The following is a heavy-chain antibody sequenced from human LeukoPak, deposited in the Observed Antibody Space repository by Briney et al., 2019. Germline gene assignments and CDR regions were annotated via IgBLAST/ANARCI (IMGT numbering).Heavy chain of an antibody. CDR2: IYDRERT. CDR3: TRAKRIIMIRGVITRYFDY. CDR1: GGSVTGVY. Sequence: PSETLSLTCSVSGGSVTGVYWSWIRQPPGKGLEWIGSIYDRERTNDNPSLKSRVTISVDTSKNQFSLKVISVTAADTAVYYCTRAKRIIMIRGVITRYFDYWGQGTLVTVSS. V-gene: IGHV4-59*02. D-gene: IGHD3-10*01. J-gene: IGHJ4*02.